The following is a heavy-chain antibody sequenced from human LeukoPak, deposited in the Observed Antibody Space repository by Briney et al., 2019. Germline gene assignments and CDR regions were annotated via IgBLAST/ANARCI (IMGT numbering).Heavy chain of an antibody. J-gene: IGHJ5*02. Sequence: PERSLRLSCAASGFTFSSYAMSWVRQAPGKGLEWVSAISGSGGSTYYADSVKGRFTISRDNSKNTLYLQMNSLRAEDTAVYYCHGGSGSYYRTNWFDPWGQGTLVTVSS. CDR1: GFTFSSYA. V-gene: IGHV3-23*01. D-gene: IGHD3-10*01. CDR3: HGGSGSYYRTNWFDP. CDR2: ISGSGGST.